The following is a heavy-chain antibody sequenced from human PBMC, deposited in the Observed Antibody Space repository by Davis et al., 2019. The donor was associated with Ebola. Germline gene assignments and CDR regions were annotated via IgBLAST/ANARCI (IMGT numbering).Heavy chain of an antibody. CDR2: INPNSGGT. Sequence: ASVKVSCKASGYTFTGYYIHWVRQAPGQGLEWMGWINPNSGGTNYAQKFQGRVTMTRDTSISTAYMELSRLRSEDTAVYYCATVRSSWYPQDYYYYMDVWGKGTTVTVSS. D-gene: IGHD6-13*01. CDR1: GYTFTGYY. J-gene: IGHJ6*03. CDR3: ATVRSSWYPQDYYYYMDV. V-gene: IGHV1-2*02.